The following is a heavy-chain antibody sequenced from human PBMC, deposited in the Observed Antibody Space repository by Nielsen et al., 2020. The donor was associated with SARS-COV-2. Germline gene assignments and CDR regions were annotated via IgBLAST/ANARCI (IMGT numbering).Heavy chain of an antibody. CDR2: IKSKTDGGTT. CDR3: TTGLGSYRVYFDY. J-gene: IGHJ4*02. CDR1: GFTFSNAW. V-gene: IGHV3-15*01. Sequence: GGSLRLSCAASGFTFSNAWMGWVRQAPGKGLEWVGRIKSKTDGGTTDYAAPVKGRFTISRDDSKNTLYLQMNSLKTEDTAVYYCTTGLGSYRVYFDYWGQGTLVTVSS. D-gene: IGHD1-26*01.